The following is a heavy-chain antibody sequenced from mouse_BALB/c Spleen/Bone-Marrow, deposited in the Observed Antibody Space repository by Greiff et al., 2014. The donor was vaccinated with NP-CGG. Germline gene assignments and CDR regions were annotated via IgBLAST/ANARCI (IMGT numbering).Heavy chain of an antibody. Sequence: VQLQQSGPGLVAPSQSLSITCTVSGFSLTSYGVHWVRQPPGKGLEWLGVIWADGSTNYNSALMPRLSIRKDNSKSQVFLKMNSLQTDDTAMYYCARITTATGAMDYWGQGTSVTVSS. J-gene: IGHJ4*01. V-gene: IGHV2-9*02. D-gene: IGHD1-2*01. CDR3: ARITTATGAMDY. CDR2: IWADGST. CDR1: GFSLTSYG.